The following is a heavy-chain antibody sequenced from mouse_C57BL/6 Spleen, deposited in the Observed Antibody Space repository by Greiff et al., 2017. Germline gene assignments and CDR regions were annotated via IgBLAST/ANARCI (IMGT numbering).Heavy chain of an antibody. Sequence: EVMLVESGGGLVQPGGSLKLSCAASGFTFSDYYMYWVRQTPEKRLAWVAYISNGGGSTYYPDTVKGRFPISRDNAKNTLYLQMSRLKSEDTAMYYGGRRGGLYYDGAMDYWGQGTSVTVSS. D-gene: IGHD1-1*01. CDR2: ISNGGGST. CDR1: GFTFSDYY. V-gene: IGHV5-12*01. J-gene: IGHJ4*01. CDR3: GRRGGLYYDGAMDY.